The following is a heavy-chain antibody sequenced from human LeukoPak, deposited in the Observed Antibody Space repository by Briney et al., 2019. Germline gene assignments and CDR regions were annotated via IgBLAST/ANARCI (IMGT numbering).Heavy chain of an antibody. V-gene: IGHV4-34*01. J-gene: IGHJ4*02. D-gene: IGHD3-9*01. CDR1: GGSFSGYY. CDR3: ARGGYFDWLSVFDY. Sequence: SETLSLTCAVYGGSFSGYYWSWIRQPPGKGLEWIGEINHSGSTHYNPCLKSRVTISVDTSKNQFSLKLSSVTAADTAVYYCARGGYFDWLSVFDYWGQGTLVTVSS. CDR2: INHSGST.